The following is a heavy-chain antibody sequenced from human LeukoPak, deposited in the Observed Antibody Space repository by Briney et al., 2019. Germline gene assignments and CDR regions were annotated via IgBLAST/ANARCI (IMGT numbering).Heavy chain of an antibody. D-gene: IGHD3-3*01. J-gene: IGHJ4*02. V-gene: IGHV4-39*01. CDR1: GGSISSSSSY. Sequence: SETLSLTCTVSGGSISSSSSYWGWIRQPPGKGLEGIGSIYYTGTTYYKASLKSRVTISVDTSKNQFSLKVTSVIAADTAEYYCARQGRRMGYDFWSGYRHFDYWGQGTLVTVSS. CDR3: ARQGRRMGYDFWSGYRHFDY. CDR2: IYYTGTT.